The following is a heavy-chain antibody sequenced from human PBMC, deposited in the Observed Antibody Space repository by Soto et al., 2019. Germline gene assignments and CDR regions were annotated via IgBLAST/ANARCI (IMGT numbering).Heavy chain of an antibody. D-gene: IGHD1-26*01. J-gene: IGHJ1*01. CDR1: GFTFSSYI. V-gene: IGHV3-48*02. CDR2: ISSSSSTI. CDR3: AREGPTWELRTEYFQH. Sequence: GGSLRLSCAASGFTFSSYIMNWVRQAPGKGLEWVSYISSSSSTIYYADSVKGRFTISRDNAKNSLYLQMNSLRDEDTAVYYCAREGPTWELRTEYFQHWGQGTLVTVSS.